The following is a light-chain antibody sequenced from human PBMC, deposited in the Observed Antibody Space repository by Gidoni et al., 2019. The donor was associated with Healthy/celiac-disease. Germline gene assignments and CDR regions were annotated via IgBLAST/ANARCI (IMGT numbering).Light chain of an antibody. V-gene: IGKV3-11*01. CDR2: DAA. J-gene: IGKJ3*01. CDR1: HTVSSY. Sequence: EIVLTQSPATLSLSPGERPTLSCSASHTVSSYLAWYQQKPGQAPRLLIYDAATRATGSPASFSGGGSGTDFTPTISSLEHEDFAVYYCRQRSNLPLFTFGPGTKVDIK. CDR3: RQRSNLPLFT.